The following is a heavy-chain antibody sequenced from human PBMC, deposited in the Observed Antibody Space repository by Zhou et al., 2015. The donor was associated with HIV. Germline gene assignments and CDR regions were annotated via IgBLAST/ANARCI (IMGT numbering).Heavy chain of an antibody. J-gene: IGHJ3*02. D-gene: IGHD3-16*01. V-gene: IGHV1-69*17. CDR1: GGTFSGFD. Sequence: QVQLVQSGAELKKPGASVKVSCKASGGTFSGFDIAWVRQAPGQGLEWMGGITPMFKIENYAQKFRARLKITVDKSSSEAYMDLSGLTSEDTAIYFCARGSVNYDYAFDIWGQGT. CDR3: ARGSVNYDYAFDI. CDR2: ITPMFKIE.